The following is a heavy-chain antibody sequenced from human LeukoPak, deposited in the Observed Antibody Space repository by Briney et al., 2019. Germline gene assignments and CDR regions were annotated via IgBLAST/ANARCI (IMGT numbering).Heavy chain of an antibody. J-gene: IGHJ6*02. V-gene: IGHV4-30-4*01. CDR3: ATRGSGQVYYYYGMDV. CDR1: GGSISSGDYY. Sequence: TSETLSLTCTVSGGSISSGDYYWSWIRQPPGKGLEWSGYIYYSGSTYYNPSLKSRVTISVDTSKNQFSLKLSSVTAADTAVYYCATRGSGQVYYYYGMDVWGQGTTVTVSS. D-gene: IGHD2-15*01. CDR2: IYYSGST.